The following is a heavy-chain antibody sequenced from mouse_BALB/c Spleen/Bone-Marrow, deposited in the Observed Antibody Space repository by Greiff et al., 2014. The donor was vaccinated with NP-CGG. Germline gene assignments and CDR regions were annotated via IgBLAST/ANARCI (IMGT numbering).Heavy chain of an antibody. CDR3: ARDVGYGNYFVY. Sequence: EVKLVESRGGLVQPGDSLRLSCATSGFTFSDFYMEWVRQPPGKRLEWIAASRNKAKHYTTEYSASVKGRFIVSRDTSQSILYLQMNALRAEDTAIYYCARDVGYGNYFVYWGQGTLVTVSA. CDR1: GFTFSDFY. J-gene: IGHJ3*01. V-gene: IGHV7-1*02. D-gene: IGHD2-10*02. CDR2: SRNKAKHYTT.